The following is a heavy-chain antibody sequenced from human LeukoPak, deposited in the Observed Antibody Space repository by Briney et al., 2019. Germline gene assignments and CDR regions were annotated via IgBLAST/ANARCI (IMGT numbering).Heavy chain of an antibody. CDR3: ARDSTGYGY. D-gene: IGHD3-9*01. J-gene: IGHJ4*02. CDR1: GFTFSSYS. Sequence: GGSLRLSCAASGFTFSSYSMNWVRQAPGKGLEWVSSISSSSSYIYYADSVKVRFTISRDDAKKSLYLQMNSLRAEDTAIYYCARDSTGYGYWGQGTLVTVSS. V-gene: IGHV3-21*01. CDR2: ISSSSSYI.